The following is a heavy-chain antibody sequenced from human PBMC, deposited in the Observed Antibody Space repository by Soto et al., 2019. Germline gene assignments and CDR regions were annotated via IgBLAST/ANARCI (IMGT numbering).Heavy chain of an antibody. J-gene: IGHJ6*02. CDR1: GGTFSSYA. V-gene: IGHV1-69*01. CDR2: IIPIFGTA. D-gene: IGHD2-2*01. Sequence: QVQLVQSGAEVKKPGSSVKVSCKASGGTFSSYAISWVRQAPGQGLEWMGGIIPIFGTANYAQKFQGRVTITADESTRTAYMELSSLRSEDTAVYYCARDNVVVVPAAMLDVQRSYYYYYGMDVWGQGTTVTVSS. CDR3: ARDNVVVVPAAMLDVQRSYYYYYGMDV.